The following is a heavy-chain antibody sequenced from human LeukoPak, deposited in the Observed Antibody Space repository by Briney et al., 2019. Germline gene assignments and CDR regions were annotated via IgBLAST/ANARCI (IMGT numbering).Heavy chain of an antibody. CDR1: GGSVRSYY. CDR3: ARDSTVTTFNYMDV. J-gene: IGHJ6*03. Sequence: SETLSLTCTVSGGSVRSYYWSWIRQPAGKALEWIGRIYTSGSTSYNPSLKSRVNTSVDKSKNQFSLKLSSVTAADTAMYYCARDSTVTTFNYMDVWGRGTTVTVSS. V-gene: IGHV4-4*07. CDR2: IYTSGST. D-gene: IGHD4-11*01.